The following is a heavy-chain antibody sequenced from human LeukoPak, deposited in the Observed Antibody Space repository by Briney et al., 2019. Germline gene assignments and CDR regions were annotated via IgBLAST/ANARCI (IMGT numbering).Heavy chain of an antibody. CDR3: ARDMGYCSGGSCPHNAFDI. D-gene: IGHD2-15*01. J-gene: IGHJ3*02. CDR2: ISAYNDNT. Sequence: ASVKVSCKASGYTFTNNGISWMRQAPGQGLEWMGWISAYNDNTNNAQKFQGRVTMTTDTSTSTAYMELRSLRSDDTAVYYCARDMGYCSGGSCPHNAFDIWGQGTTVTVS. V-gene: IGHV1-18*01. CDR1: GYTFTNNG.